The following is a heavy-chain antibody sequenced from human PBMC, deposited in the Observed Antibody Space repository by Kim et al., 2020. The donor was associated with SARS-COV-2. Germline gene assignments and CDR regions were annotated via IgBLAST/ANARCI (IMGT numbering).Heavy chain of an antibody. CDR3: ARGEGIVVVVAHPNGAFDI. CDR1: GFTFSSYA. D-gene: IGHD2-15*01. Sequence: GGSLRLSCAASGFTFSSYAMHWVRQAPGKGLEWVAVISYDGSNKYYADSVKGRFTISRDNSKNTLYLQMNSLRAEDTAVYYCARGEGIVVVVAHPNGAFDIWGQGTMVTVSS. J-gene: IGHJ3*02. CDR2: ISYDGSNK. V-gene: IGHV3-30*04.